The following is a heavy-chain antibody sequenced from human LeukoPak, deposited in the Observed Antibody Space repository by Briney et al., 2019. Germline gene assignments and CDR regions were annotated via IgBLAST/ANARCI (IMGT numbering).Heavy chain of an antibody. V-gene: IGHV3-30*01. D-gene: IGHD5-24*01. CDR3: ARDAEMATTPSFDY. CDR1: GFTFSSYA. CDR2: ISYDGSNK. Sequence: SGGSLRLSCAASGFTFSSYAMHWVRQAPGKGLERVAVISYDGSNKYYADSVKGRFTISRDNSKNTLYLQMNSLRAEDTAVYYCARDAEMATTPSFDYWGQGTLVTVSS. J-gene: IGHJ4*02.